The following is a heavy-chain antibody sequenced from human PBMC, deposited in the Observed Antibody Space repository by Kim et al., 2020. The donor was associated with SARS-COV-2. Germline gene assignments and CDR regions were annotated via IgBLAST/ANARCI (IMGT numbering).Heavy chain of an antibody. CDR1: GFTFSSYA. V-gene: IGHV3-23*01. CDR3: AKELQWLVLESYYFDY. D-gene: IGHD6-19*01. CDR2: ISGSGGST. J-gene: IGHJ4*02. Sequence: GGSLRLSCAASGFTFSSYAMSWVRQAPGKGLEWVSAISGSGGSTYYADSVKGRFTISRDNSKNTLYLQMNSLRAEDTAVYYCAKELQWLVLESYYFDYWGQGTLVTVSS.